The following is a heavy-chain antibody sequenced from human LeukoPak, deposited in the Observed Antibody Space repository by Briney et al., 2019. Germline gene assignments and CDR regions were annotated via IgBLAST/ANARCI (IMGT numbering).Heavy chain of an antibody. J-gene: IGHJ3*02. Sequence: GASVKVSCKTSGYTFASYGISWVRQAPGQGLEWMGWMNPNSGNTGYAQKFQDRVTITRDTSISTAYMELSSLRSEDTAVYYCARGDSNYNLRREADAFDIWGQGTMVTVSS. CDR3: ARGDSNYNLRREADAFDI. CDR1: GYTFASYG. CDR2: MNPNSGNT. V-gene: IGHV1-8*03. D-gene: IGHD4-11*01.